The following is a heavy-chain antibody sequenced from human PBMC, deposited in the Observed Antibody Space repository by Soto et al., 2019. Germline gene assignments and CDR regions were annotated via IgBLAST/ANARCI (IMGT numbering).Heavy chain of an antibody. CDR1: NGSVSSYNFY. V-gene: IGHV4-61*01. CDR2: VHYTGST. Sequence: PSETLSLTCIVSNGSVSSYNFYWTWIRQSPGRGLEWIGYVHYTGSTNYSPSLKSRVTMSIDTSKNQFSLKLRSVTAADTAVYYCARDRHYHDTSGSFYAIFDHWGQGTLVTVSS. D-gene: IGHD3-22*01. CDR3: ARDRHYHDTSGSFYAIFDH. J-gene: IGHJ5*02.